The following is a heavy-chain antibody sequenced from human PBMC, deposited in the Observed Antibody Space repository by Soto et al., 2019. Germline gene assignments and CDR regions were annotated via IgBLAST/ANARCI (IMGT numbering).Heavy chain of an antibody. CDR3: ARGRLHLGELSFNYLDF. J-gene: IGHJ4*02. Sequence: SETLSLTCAVYGGSFSGYFWSWIRQPPGKGLEWIGEINHSGSTNYIPSLKSRVTISADTSKNQFSLKLSSVTAADTAVYYCARGRLHLGELSFNYLDFWGQGTLVTVSS. V-gene: IGHV4-34*01. D-gene: IGHD3-16*02. CDR2: INHSGST. CDR1: GGSFSGYF.